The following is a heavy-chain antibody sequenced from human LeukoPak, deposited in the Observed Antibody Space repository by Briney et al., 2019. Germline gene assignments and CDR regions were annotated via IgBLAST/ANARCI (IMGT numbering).Heavy chain of an antibody. CDR1: GFTFSSYA. Sequence: AGYLRLSCAASGFTFSSYAMSWVRQAPGKGLEWVSAISGSGGSTYYADSVKGRFTISRDNSKNTLYLQMNSLRAEDTAVYYCSKEPSRLLVAGTVGVDYWGQGTLVTVSS. J-gene: IGHJ4*02. CDR2: ISGSGGST. CDR3: SKEPSRLLVAGTVGVDY. V-gene: IGHV3-23*01. D-gene: IGHD6-19*01.